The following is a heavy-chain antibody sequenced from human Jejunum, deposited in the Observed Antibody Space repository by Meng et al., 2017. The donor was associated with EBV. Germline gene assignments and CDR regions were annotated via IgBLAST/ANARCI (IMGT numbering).Heavy chain of an antibody. CDR1: GGSISDNDW. J-gene: IGHJ4*02. V-gene: IGHV4-4*02. CDR2: IYHGGGT. D-gene: IGHD3-22*01. Sequence: QVPMQESGQRLEKPLGTLSLTCVVSGGSISDNDWWSWVRQPPGKGLEWLGEIYHGGGTNYNPSLESRVTISVDKSKNQFSLKLNSVTVADTAVYYCAGNGYYALEYWGPGILVTVSS. CDR3: AGNGYYALEY.